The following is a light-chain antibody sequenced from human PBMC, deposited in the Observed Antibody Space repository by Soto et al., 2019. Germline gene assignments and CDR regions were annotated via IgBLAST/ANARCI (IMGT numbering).Light chain of an antibody. CDR2: SAS. CDR3: QQSYSTPRT. J-gene: IGKJ1*01. V-gene: IGKV1-39*01. CDR1: QSISSY. Sequence: DIQMTQSPSSLSASVGDRVTITCRASQSISSYLNWYQQKPGKAPKLLIYSASSLQSGVPSRFCGSGSGTDFTLTISSLQPEDCATYYCQQSYSTPRTFGQGTKVEIK.